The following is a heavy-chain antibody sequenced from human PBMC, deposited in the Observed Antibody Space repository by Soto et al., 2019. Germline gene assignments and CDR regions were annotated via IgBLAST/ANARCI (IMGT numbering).Heavy chain of an antibody. D-gene: IGHD2-15*01. CDR3: ARDIVVVVAATNYYYYGMDV. J-gene: IGHJ6*02. Sequence: EASVKVSCKASGGTFSSYAISWVRQAPGQGLEWMGWISAYNGNTNYAQKLQGRVTMTTDTSTSTAYMELRSLRSDDTAVYYCARDIVVVVAATNYYYYGMDVWGQGTTVTVSS. V-gene: IGHV1-18*01. CDR2: ISAYNGNT. CDR1: GGTFSSYA.